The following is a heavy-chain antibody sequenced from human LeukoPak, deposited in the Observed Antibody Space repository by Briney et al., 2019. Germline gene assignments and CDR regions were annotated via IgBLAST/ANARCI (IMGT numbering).Heavy chain of an antibody. D-gene: IGHD5-24*01. V-gene: IGHV4-4*07. CDR2: IRNSGST. Sequence: SETLSLTCTVSGDSISTYYWTWIRQPAGEGLEWIGRIRNSGSTVYNPSLKSRVSMSLDTSKNQFSLQLISVTAADTAVYYGARGHGGPGADYYYGVDVWGQGTTVTVSS. CDR1: GDSISTYY. J-gene: IGHJ6*02. CDR3: ARGHGGPGADYYYGVDV.